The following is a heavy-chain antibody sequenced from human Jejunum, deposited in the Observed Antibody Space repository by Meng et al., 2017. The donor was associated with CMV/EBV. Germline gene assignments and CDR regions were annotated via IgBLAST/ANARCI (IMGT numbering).Heavy chain of an antibody. V-gene: IGHV1-18*01. D-gene: IGHD3-9*01. CDR1: GYTFTSYG. J-gene: IGHJ4*02. CDR2: ISTYNGNT. CDR3: ARVWNYNILTGYYTHYFDY. Sequence: VRVGQSGAEVKKPGASGKVSCKASGYTFTSYGLSWVRQAPGQGLEWMGWISTYNGNTNYAQKLQGRVTMTTDTSTSTVYMEVRSLRSDDTAVYYCARVWNYNILTGYYTHYFDYWGQGTLVTVSS.